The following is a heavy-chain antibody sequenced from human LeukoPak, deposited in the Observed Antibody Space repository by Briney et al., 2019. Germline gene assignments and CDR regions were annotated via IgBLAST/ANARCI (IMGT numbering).Heavy chain of an antibody. CDR3: ARDLGEMATIIDY. CDR1: GYTFTTNF. J-gene: IGHJ4*02. D-gene: IGHD5-24*01. Sequence: GASVKVSCKASGYTFTTNFMHWVRQAPGQGFEWMGVINPSGGTTSYAQRFQGRFTMTRDMSTSTVYMELSSLTSEDTAVYYCARDLGEMATIIDYWGQGSLVTVSS. V-gene: IGHV1-46*01. CDR2: INPSGGTT.